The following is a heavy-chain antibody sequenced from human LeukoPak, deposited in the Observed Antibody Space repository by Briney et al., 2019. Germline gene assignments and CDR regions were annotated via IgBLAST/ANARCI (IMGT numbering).Heavy chain of an antibody. CDR3: ARMRYYGSGSYAFDI. CDR2: IKQDGSEK. Sequence: GGSLRLSCAASGSTFSSYWMSWVRQAPGKGLEWVANIKQDGSEKYYVDSVKGRFTISRDNAKNSLYLQMNSLRAEDTAVYYCARMRYYGSGSYAFDIWGQGTMVTVSS. CDR1: GSTFSSYW. D-gene: IGHD3-10*01. V-gene: IGHV3-7*03. J-gene: IGHJ3*02.